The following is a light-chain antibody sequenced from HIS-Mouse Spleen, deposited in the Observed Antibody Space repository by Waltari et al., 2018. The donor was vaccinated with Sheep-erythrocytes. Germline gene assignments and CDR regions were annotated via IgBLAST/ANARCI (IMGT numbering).Light chain of an antibody. V-gene: IGKV1-39*01. J-gene: IGKJ3*01. CDR1: QSSSSY. CDR2: AAS. CDR3: QQSYSTPQFT. Sequence: DIQMTQSPSSLSASVGDRVTITCRASQSSSSYLNWYQQQPGKAPKLLIYAASSLQSGVPSRFSGSGSGTDFTLTISSLQPEDFATYYCQQSYSTPQFTFGPGTKVDIK.